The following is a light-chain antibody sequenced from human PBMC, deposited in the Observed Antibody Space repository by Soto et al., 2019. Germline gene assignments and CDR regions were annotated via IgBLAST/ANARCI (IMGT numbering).Light chain of an antibody. CDR1: QSVSSSY. J-gene: IGKJ2*01. V-gene: IGKV3-20*01. CDR3: QQYGSSPWYT. Sequence: EIVLTQSPGTLSLSPGERATLSCRASQSVSSSYLAWYQQKPGQAPRLLIYGASSRATGIPDRFSGSGSGTDFSLTISRLEPDDFAVYYWQQYGSSPWYTFGQGTKLEIK. CDR2: GAS.